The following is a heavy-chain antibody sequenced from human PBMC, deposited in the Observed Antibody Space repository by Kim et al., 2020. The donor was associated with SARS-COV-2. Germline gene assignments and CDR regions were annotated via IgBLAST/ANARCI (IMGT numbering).Heavy chain of an antibody. V-gene: IGHV4-39*01. CDR2: IYYSGSP. CDR3: ASLTVDTTYFDS. CDR1: GGSISSSSHY. J-gene: IGHJ4*02. D-gene: IGHD5-18*01. Sequence: SETLSLTCTVSGGSISSSSHYWGWIRQPPGKGLEWIGNIYYSGSPYYNPSLQSRVTISVDTSKNQFSLKVSSVTAADTGVYYCASLTVDTTYFDSWGQGTLVTVSS.